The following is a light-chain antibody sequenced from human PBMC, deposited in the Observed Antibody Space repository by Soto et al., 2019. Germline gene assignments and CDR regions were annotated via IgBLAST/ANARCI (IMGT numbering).Light chain of an antibody. CDR3: SSYTSSSTQV. J-gene: IGLJ1*01. V-gene: IGLV2-14*03. CDR1: SSDVGGYNY. Sequence: QSALTQPASVSGSPEQSITISCTGTSSDVGGYNYVSWYQLHPGKAPKLMIFDVSYRPSGVSNRFSGSKSGNTASLTISGLQTEDEADYYCSSYTSSSTQVFGTGTKLTVL. CDR2: DVS.